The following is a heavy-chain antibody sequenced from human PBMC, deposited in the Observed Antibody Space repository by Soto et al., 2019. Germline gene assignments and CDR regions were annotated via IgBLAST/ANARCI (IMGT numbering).Heavy chain of an antibody. CDR1: GGSISSYY. Sequence: SETLSLTCTVSGGSISSYYWSWIPQPPGKGLEWIGYIYYSGSTNYNPSLKSRVTISVDTSKNQFSLKLSSVTAADTAVYYCARVWGSSSWSPFDFWGQGTMVTVSS. CDR2: IYYSGST. J-gene: IGHJ4*02. CDR3: ARVWGSSSWSPFDF. V-gene: IGHV4-59*01. D-gene: IGHD6-13*01.